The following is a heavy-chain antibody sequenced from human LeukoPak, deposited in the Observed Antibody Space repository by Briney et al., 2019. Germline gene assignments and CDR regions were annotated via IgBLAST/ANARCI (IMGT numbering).Heavy chain of an antibody. D-gene: IGHD2/OR15-2a*01. CDR2: IKSKIDGGTI. J-gene: IGHJ5*02. V-gene: IGHV3-15*01. CDR1: GFTFSDYY. CDR3: TTDTFYMKGFDP. Sequence: GGSLRLSCAASGFTFSDYYMSWIRQAPGKGLEWVGRIKSKIDGGTIDYAAPVKDRFTLSRDDSKTTLYLQMNSLKTEDTAVYYCTTDTFYMKGFDPWGQGTLVTVSS.